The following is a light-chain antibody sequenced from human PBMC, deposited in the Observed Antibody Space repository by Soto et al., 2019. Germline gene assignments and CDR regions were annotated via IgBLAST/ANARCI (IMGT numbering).Light chain of an antibody. CDR1: QGITNY. CDR3: QKSDTAPLT. Sequence: DIQMTQSPSSLSASVGDRVTITCRASQGITNYLAWYQQKPVRPPKLLIYAASTLRSGVPSRFSGSGSGTDFTLTISKLQPEDVATYYCQKSDTAPLTFGRGTKVEIK. V-gene: IGKV1-27*01. J-gene: IGKJ4*01. CDR2: AAS.